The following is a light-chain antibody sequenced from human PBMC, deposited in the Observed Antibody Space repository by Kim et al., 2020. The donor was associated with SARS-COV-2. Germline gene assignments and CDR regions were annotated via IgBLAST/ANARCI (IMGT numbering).Light chain of an antibody. V-gene: IGLV1-44*01. Sequence: QSVLTQPPSASVTPGQRVTISCSGSSSNIGSNSVNWYQQVPGTAPKVLIYNNNQRPSGVPDRFSASKSGTSASLAISGLQSEDEADYYCASWDDTLSCLVFGGGTQLTVL. J-gene: IGLJ3*02. CDR3: ASWDDTLSCLV. CDR1: SSNIGSNS. CDR2: NNN.